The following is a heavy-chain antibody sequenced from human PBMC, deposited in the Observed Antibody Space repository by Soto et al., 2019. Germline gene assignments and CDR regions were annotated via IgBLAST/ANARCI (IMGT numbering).Heavy chain of an antibody. Sequence: ASVKVSCKASGGTFSSYAISWVRQAPGQGLEWMGGIIPIFGTANYAQKFQGRVTITADESTSTAYMELSSLRSEDTAVYYCAHLMVTRPKHPPRPEYFQHWGQGTLVTVSS. CDR2: IIPIFGTA. J-gene: IGHJ1*01. CDR1: GGTFSSYA. D-gene: IGHD5-18*01. V-gene: IGHV1-69*13. CDR3: AHLMVTRPKHPPRPEYFQH.